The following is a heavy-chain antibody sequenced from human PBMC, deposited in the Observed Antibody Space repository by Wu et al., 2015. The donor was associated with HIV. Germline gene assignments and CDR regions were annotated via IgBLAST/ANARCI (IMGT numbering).Heavy chain of an antibody. J-gene: IGHJ4*01. CDR2: INHVGST. CDR1: GESFTDYY. V-gene: IGHV4-34*01. D-gene: IGHD3-16*01. CDR3: ARGRRIMVTFGGAIGLGY. Sequence: QVQLQQWGAGVLKPSETLSLTCGVFGESFTDYYWTGIRQPPGKGLEWIGDINHVGSTNYNPSLKSRVTISVATSKNEFSLKLSSVTAADTAVYFCARGRRIMVTFGGAIGLGYWGQEPWSPSPQ.